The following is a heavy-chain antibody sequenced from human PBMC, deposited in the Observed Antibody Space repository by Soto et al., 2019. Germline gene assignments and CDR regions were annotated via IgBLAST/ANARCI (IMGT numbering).Heavy chain of an antibody. Sequence: PSETLSLTCTVSGGSISSGDSYWSWIRQSPGKGLEWIGYIYHSGSTYYKSSFRGRVTISVDTSKNQFSLNLNSVTAADTAVYFCAREGAASHSYYYGMDVWGQGTTVTVSS. D-gene: IGHD3-16*01. V-gene: IGHV4-30-4*01. CDR2: IYHSGST. J-gene: IGHJ6*02. CDR1: GGSISSGDSY. CDR3: AREGAASHSYYYGMDV.